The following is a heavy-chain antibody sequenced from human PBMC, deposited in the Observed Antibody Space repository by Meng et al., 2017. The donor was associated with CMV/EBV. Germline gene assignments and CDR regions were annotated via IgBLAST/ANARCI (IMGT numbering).Heavy chain of an antibody. D-gene: IGHD3-22*01. CDR2: IRYDRITK. CDR3: ATLPSTDYDVNDY. CDR1: GFTCSNYG. V-gene: IGHV3-30*02. Sequence: QLLQVEARGGVVQSGAFPRTCSIASGFTCSNYGMRWVRQPPGKGLQWVSYIRYDRITKYYTDSVKGRFTISRDNSKNTLYLEMNNLRPEDTALYFCATLPSTDYDVNDYWGQGTLVTVSS. J-gene: IGHJ4*02.